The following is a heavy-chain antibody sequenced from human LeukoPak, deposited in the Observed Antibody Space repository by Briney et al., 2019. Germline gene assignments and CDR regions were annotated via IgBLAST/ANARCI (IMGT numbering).Heavy chain of an antibody. CDR2: IYTSGST. CDR1: GGAISSYY. D-gene: IGHD3-22*01. V-gene: IGHV4-4*09. J-gene: IGHJ4*02. Sequence: SETLSLTCTVSGGAISSYYGSWIRQPPGKGLEWIGYIYTSGSTNYNPSLKSRVTISVDTSKHQFSLRLSSVTAADTAVYYCARRPSRVSGYYDYWGQGTLVTVSS. CDR3: ARRPSRVSGYYDY.